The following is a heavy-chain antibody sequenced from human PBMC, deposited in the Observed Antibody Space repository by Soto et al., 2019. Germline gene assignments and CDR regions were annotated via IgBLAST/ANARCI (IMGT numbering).Heavy chain of an antibody. V-gene: IGHV1-69*06. Sequence: QVQLVQSGAEVKKPGSSVKVSCKASGGTFSSYSINWVRQAPGQGLEWMGEIIPIFGTANYAQKLQGRVTMTTDTSTSTAYMELRSLRSDDTAVYYCARGWVPAASGWFDPWGQGTLVTVSS. D-gene: IGHD2-2*01. CDR3: ARGWVPAASGWFDP. J-gene: IGHJ5*02. CDR1: GGTFSSYS. CDR2: IIPIFGTA.